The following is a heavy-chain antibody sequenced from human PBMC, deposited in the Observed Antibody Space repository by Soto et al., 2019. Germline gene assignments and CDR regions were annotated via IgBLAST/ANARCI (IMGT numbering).Heavy chain of an antibody. J-gene: IGHJ6*02. V-gene: IGHV3-30-3*01. D-gene: IGHD3-9*01. CDR1: GFTFSSYA. CDR2: ISYDGSNK. Sequence: QVQLVESGGGVVQPGRSLRLSCAASGFTFSSYAMHWVRQAPGKGLEWVAVISYDGSNKYYADSVKGRFTISRDNSKNTLYLQMNSLRAEDTAVYYCAREPVLRYFDWLLEANYYYYGMDVCGQGTTVTVSS. CDR3: AREPVLRYFDWLLEANYYYYGMDV.